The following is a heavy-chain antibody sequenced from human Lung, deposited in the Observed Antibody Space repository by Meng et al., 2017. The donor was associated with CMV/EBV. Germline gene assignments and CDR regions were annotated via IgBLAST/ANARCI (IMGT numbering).Heavy chain of an antibody. Sequence: GESXKISCAASGFSFSSYSLNWVRQAPGKGLEWVSSISSTSNYIYYADSVEGRFSISRDNAKNSVHLQMNSLRADDSAVYYCARDEPTRGSGGPTRYFQHXGQGXLVTVSS. CDR2: ISSTSNYI. CDR1: GFSFSSYS. D-gene: IGHD1-14*01. CDR3: ARDEPTRGSGGPTRYFQH. J-gene: IGHJ1*01. V-gene: IGHV3-21*01.